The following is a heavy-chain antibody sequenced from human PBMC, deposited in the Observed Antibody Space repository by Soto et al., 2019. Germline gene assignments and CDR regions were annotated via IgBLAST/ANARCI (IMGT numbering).Heavy chain of an antibody. CDR3: ARGDNVVVPAAQPLSNGMDV. J-gene: IGHJ6*02. CDR1: GGTFSSYA. Sequence: GASVKVSCKASGGTFSSYAISWVRQAPGQGLEWMGGIIPIFGTANYAQKFQGRVTITADESTSTAYMELSSLRSEDTAVYYCARGDNVVVPAAQPLSNGMDVWGQGTTVTVSS. CDR2: IIPIFGTA. V-gene: IGHV1-69*13. D-gene: IGHD2-2*01.